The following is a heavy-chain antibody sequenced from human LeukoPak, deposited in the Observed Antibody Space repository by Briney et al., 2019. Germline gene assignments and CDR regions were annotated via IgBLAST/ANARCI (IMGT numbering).Heavy chain of an antibody. D-gene: IGHD3-10*01. CDR3: GRDFAYGSGSTHFDY. CDR2: INPSGGST. V-gene: IGHV1-46*01. J-gene: IGHJ4*02. Sequence: GASVKVSCKASGYTFTTYYIHWVRQAPGQGLEWMGMINPSGGSTNYAQKFQGRVTMTRDTSTSTVYMELTSLRSEDKAVYYCGRDFAYGSGSTHFDYWGQGTLVTVSS. CDR1: GYTFTTYY.